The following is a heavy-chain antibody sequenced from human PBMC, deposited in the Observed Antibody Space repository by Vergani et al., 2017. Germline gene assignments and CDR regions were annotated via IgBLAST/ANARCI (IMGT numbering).Heavy chain of an antibody. D-gene: IGHD2-2*02. Sequence: QVHLVESGGGVVQPGGSLRPSCAASGFTFSSYGMHWVRQAPGKGLEWVVGISFDGTNEYYPDLVKGRFTISRDIAKNTLYLQVRSLRLEDTGVYHFVGGRGLCAGGRCYTEAWDYWGQGTPVTVSS. J-gene: IGHJ4*02. V-gene: IGHV3-30*03. CDR2: ISFDGTNE. CDR3: VGGRGLCAGGRCYTEAWDY. CDR1: GFTFSSYG.